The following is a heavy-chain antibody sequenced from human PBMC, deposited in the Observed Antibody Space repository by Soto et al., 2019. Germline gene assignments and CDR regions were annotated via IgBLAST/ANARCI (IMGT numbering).Heavy chain of an antibody. V-gene: IGHV3-23*01. CDR1: GFTFSTYA. Sequence: PGGSLRLSCAASGFTFSTYAMNWVRQAPGKGLEWVSGISGSGNSTYYADSVKGRFTVSRDNSKNTLYLQMNSLRAEDTAVFYCAIERSSGRSFVYRGQGTLITVSS. D-gene: IGHD6-19*01. CDR3: AIERSSGRSFVY. CDR2: ISGSGNST. J-gene: IGHJ4*02.